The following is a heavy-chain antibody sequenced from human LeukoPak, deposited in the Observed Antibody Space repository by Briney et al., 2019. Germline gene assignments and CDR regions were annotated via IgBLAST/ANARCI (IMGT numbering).Heavy chain of an antibody. CDR2: IWFDGSNK. CDR1: GFTFSSYG. V-gene: IGHV3-33*01. Sequence: GGSLRLSCAASGFTFSSYGMHWVRQTPGKGLEWVGVIWFDGSNKYYADSVKGRFTISRDNSKNTLYLQMNSLRADDAALYYCARDHSSGWIFDYWGQGTLVTVSS. J-gene: IGHJ4*02. D-gene: IGHD6-19*01. CDR3: ARDHSSGWIFDY.